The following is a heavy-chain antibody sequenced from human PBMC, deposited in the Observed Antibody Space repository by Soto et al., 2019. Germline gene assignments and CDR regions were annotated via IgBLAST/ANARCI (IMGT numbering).Heavy chain of an antibody. Sequence: PSQTLSLTCAISGDSVSSNSAAWNWIRQSPSRGLEWLGRTYYRSKWYNDYAVSVKSRITINPDTSKNQFSLQLNSVTPEDTAVYYCARAECSGGICYSRPWYCYGMDVWGQGTTVTVSS. D-gene: IGHD2-15*01. CDR2: TYYRSKWYN. V-gene: IGHV6-1*01. CDR1: GDSVSSNSAA. CDR3: ARAECSGGICYSRPWYCYGMDV. J-gene: IGHJ6*02.